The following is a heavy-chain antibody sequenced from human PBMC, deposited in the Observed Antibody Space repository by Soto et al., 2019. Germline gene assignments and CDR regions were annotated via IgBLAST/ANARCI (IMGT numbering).Heavy chain of an antibody. D-gene: IGHD2-15*01. J-gene: IGHJ4*02. CDR1: GGTFSSYT. Sequence: QVQLVQSGAEVKKPGSSVKVSCKASGGTFSSYTISWVRQAPGQGLEWMGRIIPILGIANYAQKFQDRVTITADKSTSTAYMELSSLRSEDTAVYFCARVGYCSGGSCDHIVDWGQGTLVTVSS. CDR3: ARVGYCSGGSCDHIVD. V-gene: IGHV1-69*02. CDR2: IIPILGIA.